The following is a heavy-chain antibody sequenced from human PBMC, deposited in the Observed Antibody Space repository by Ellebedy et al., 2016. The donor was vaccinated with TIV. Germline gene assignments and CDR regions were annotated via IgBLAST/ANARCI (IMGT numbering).Heavy chain of an antibody. CDR2: IKQDGSEK. V-gene: IGHV3-7*01. CDR1: GFTFSRNW. Sequence: PGGSLRLSCEASGFTFSRNWISWFRLAPGKGLEWVANIKQDGSEKYYVDSVKGRFTISRDNAKNSVYLQLSSQGAEDTAVYYCARDVWGGGWAWGQGTPVTVSS. D-gene: IGHD6-19*01. CDR3: ARDVWGGGWA. J-gene: IGHJ5*02.